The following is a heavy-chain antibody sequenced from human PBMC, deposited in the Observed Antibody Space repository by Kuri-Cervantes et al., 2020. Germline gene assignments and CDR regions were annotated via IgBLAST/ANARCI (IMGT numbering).Heavy chain of an antibody. J-gene: IGHJ4*02. CDR2: IKEDESAK. CDR1: GFTFNTYW. V-gene: IGHV3-7*03. D-gene: IGHD3-10*01. Sequence: GGSLRLSCVTSGFTFNTYWMNWVRQAPGKGLEWVANIKEDESAKYYVDSVRGRFTISRDNSKNTLYLQMNSLRAEDTAVYYCAAVLLWFGEYRQIDYWGQGTLVTVSS. CDR3: AAVLLWFGEYRQIDY.